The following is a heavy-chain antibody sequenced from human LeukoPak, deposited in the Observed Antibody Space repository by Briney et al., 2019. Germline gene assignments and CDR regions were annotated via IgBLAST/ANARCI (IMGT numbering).Heavy chain of an antibody. V-gene: IGHV1-46*01. D-gene: IGHD2-15*01. Sequence: ASVKVSCKASGYTFTSYYMHWVRQAPGQGLEWMGIINPSGGSTSYAQKFQGRVTMTRDTSTSTVYMELSSLRSEDTAVYYCARDRYCSGGSCYSAGWFDPWGQGTLVTVSS. CDR2: INPSGGST. J-gene: IGHJ5*02. CDR1: GYTFTSYY. CDR3: ARDRYCSGGSCYSAGWFDP.